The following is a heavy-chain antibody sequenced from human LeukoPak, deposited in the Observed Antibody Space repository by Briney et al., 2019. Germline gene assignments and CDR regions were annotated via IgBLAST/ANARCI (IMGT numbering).Heavy chain of an antibody. D-gene: IGHD4-17*01. CDR3: ARHRGTTAIDY. CDR1: GYSFTSQW. J-gene: IGHJ4*02. V-gene: IGHV5-51*01. Sequence: GESLQISCKGSGYSFTSQWIGWVRQMPGKGLEWMGIIYPADSDTKYSPSFQGQVTISVDKSISTAYLQWSSLKASDTAMYYCARHRGTTAIDYWGQGTLVTVSS. CDR2: IYPADSDT.